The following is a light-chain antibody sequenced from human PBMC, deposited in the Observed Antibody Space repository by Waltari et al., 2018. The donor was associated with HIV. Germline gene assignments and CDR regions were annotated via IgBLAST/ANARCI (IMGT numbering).Light chain of an antibody. CDR2: QVN. CDR1: DLGGRS. V-gene: IGLV3-1*01. Sequence: SYELTQPPSVSVSPGQTATITCSGDDLGGRSACWYQQKPGLSPVLVIYQVNKRASGIFGRFSGSNSGNAATLTISVTQAMDEADYFCQAWDSSTVVFGGGTKLTVL. CDR3: QAWDSSTVV. J-gene: IGLJ2*01.